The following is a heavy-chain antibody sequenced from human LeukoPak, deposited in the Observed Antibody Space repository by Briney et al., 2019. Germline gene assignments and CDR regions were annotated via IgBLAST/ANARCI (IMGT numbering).Heavy chain of an antibody. CDR2: INPSGGST. CDR1: GGTFSSYA. J-gene: IGHJ3*02. Sequence: ASVKVSCKASGGTFSSYAISWVRQAPGQGLEWMGIINPSGGSTSYAQKFQGRVTMTRDTSTSTVYMELSSLRSEDTAVYYCARVVKVAATWALGAFDIWGQGTMVTVSS. D-gene: IGHD2-15*01. V-gene: IGHV1-46*01. CDR3: ARVVKVAATWALGAFDI.